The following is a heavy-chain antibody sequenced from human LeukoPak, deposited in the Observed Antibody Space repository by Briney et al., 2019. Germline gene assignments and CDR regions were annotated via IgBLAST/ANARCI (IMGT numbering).Heavy chain of an antibody. CDR2: ISSSSSYI. V-gene: IGHV3-21*01. Sequence: GGSLRLSCAASGFTFSSYSMNRVRQAPGKGLEWVSSISSSSSYIYYADSVKGRFTISRDNAKNSLYLQMNSLRAEDTAVYYCARDHHAAGIAVADPDDYWGQGTLVTVSS. D-gene: IGHD6-19*01. J-gene: IGHJ4*02. CDR3: ARDHHAAGIAVADPDDY. CDR1: GFTFSSYS.